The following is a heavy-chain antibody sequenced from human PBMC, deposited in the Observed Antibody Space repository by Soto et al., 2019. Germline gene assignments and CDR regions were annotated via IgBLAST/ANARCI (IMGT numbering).Heavy chain of an antibody. J-gene: IGHJ6*02. V-gene: IGHV1-2*04. CDR2: INPNSGGT. CDR1: GYTFTGYY. CDR3: ARERYYDFWSGPDLYYYYGMDV. D-gene: IGHD3-3*01. Sequence: GASVKVSCKASGYTFTGYYMHWVRQAPGQGLERMGWINPNSGGTNYAQKFQGWVTMTRDTSISTAYMELSRLRSDDTAVYYCARERYYDFWSGPDLYYYYGMDVWGQGTTVTVSS.